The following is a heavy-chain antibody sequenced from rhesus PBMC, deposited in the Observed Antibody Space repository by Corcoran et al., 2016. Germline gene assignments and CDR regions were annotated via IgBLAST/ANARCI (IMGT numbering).Heavy chain of an antibody. D-gene: IGHD4-29*01. CDR1: GFTFGSYA. Sequence: QVQLVQSGAEVKKPGASVKVSCKASGFTFGSYAINWVRPAPGQGLVWMGVIIPLVGITNYAEKFQGRVTITADTSTSTDYMELSSLRSEDTAVYYCAREAEAAVAVPDYWGQGVLVTVSS. J-gene: IGHJ4*01. CDR2: IIPLVGIT. CDR3: AREAEAAVAVPDY. V-gene: IGHV1-198*02.